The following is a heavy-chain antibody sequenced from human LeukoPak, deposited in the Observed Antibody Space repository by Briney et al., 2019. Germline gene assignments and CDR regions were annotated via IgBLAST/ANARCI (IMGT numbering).Heavy chain of an antibody. CDR1: GDSVSINSAA. D-gene: IGHD3-10*01. J-gene: IGHJ4*02. Sequence: SQTLSLTFAISGDSVSINSAAWNWIRQSPSRGLEWLGRTYYRSKWYNDYAVSVKSQITINPDTSKNQFSLQLNSVTPEDTAVYYCARGEYERGGAYYFDYWGQGTLVTVSS. CDR3: ARGEYERGGAYYFDY. V-gene: IGHV6-1*01. CDR2: TYYRSKWYN.